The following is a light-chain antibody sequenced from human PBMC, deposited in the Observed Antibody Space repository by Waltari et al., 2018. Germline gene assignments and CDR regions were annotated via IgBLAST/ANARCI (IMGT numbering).Light chain of an antibody. V-gene: IGLV1-51*01. Sequence: QSVLTQPPSVSAAPGQKVTISCSGSSPNLGNTYVTWYQQLPGTAPKLLIYDNNKRPSGIPDRFSGSKTGTSATLGITGLQTGDEADYYCGTWDSSLSARVFGGGTKLTVL. CDR3: GTWDSSLSARV. J-gene: IGLJ3*02. CDR1: SPNLGNTY. CDR2: DNN.